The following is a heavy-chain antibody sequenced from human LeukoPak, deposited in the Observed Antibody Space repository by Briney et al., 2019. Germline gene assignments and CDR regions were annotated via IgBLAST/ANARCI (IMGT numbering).Heavy chain of an antibody. CDR2: VNGNGGST. V-gene: IGHV3-23*01. J-gene: IGHJ4*02. CDR1: GFSFSTYA. CDR3: ARGRSITMVRGVIITPYYFDY. Sequence: GGSLRLSCAASGFSFSTYAMSWVRQAPGKGLEWVSGVNGNGGSTSYADSVKGRFTIFRDNSKNTVYLQMNSLRVEDTAVYYCARGRSITMVRGVIITPYYFDYWGQGTLVTVSS. D-gene: IGHD3-10*01.